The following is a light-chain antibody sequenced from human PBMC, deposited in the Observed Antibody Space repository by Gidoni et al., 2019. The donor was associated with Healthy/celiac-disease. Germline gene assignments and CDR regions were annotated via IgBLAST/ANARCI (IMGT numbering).Light chain of an antibody. Sequence: EIVLTQSPATLFLSPGERATLSCRASQSVSSYLAWYQQKPGQAPRLLIYDASNRATGIPARFSGSGSGTDFTLTISSLEPEDFAVYYCQQRSNWPRLTFXGXTKVEIK. CDR1: QSVSSY. CDR3: QQRSNWPRLT. V-gene: IGKV3-11*01. CDR2: DAS. J-gene: IGKJ4*01.